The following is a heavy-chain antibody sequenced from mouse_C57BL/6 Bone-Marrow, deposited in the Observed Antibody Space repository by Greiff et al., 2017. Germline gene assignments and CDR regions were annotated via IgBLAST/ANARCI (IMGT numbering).Heavy chain of an antibody. Sequence: EVQGVESGGGLVQPGGSLKLSCAASGFTFSDYYLYWVRQTPEKRLEWVAYISNGGGSTYYPDPVQGRFPISRATAKTTLSLQMSRLKSEDTAVYYCARHSRHYYALDYWGQGTTLTVSS. D-gene: IGHD2-1*01. CDR2: ISNGGGST. CDR1: GFTFSDYY. V-gene: IGHV5-12*01. J-gene: IGHJ2*01. CDR3: ARHSRHYYALDY.